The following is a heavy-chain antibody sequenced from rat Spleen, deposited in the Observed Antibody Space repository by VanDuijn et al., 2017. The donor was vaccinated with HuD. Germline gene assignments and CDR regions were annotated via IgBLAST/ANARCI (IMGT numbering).Heavy chain of an antibody. Sequence: EVQLVESGGGLVQPGRSLKLSCVASGFTFSRYWMYWVRQAPGKGLEWVSSVSNDGVNTYYPDSVKGRFTISRDNAQNTLYLQMSKLGSDDTTTYYCVREDLGVNYWGQGVMVTDSS. CDR2: VSNDGVNT. D-gene: IGHD4-4*01. J-gene: IGHJ2*01. CDR3: VREDLGVNY. V-gene: IGHV5-58*01. CDR1: GFTFSRYW.